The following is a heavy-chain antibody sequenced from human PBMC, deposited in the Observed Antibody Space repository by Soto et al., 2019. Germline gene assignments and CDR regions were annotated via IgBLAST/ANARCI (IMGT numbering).Heavy chain of an antibody. Sequence: EGQLLESGGGLVQPGGSLRLSCAASGFIFSSYAMNWVRQVPGKGPEWVSRLDNDGTNTRYADSVKGRFTVSRDNGKNTVYLQMDSLRAEDTAVYYCARDGGTYFDYWGQGTLVTVSS. V-gene: IGHV3-74*01. D-gene: IGHD3-16*01. CDR2: LDNDGTNT. CDR3: ARDGGTYFDY. J-gene: IGHJ4*02. CDR1: GFIFSSYA.